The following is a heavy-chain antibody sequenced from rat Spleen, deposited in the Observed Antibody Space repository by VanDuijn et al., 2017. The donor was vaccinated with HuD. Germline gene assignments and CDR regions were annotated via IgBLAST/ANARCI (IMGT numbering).Heavy chain of an antibody. Sequence: EVQLVESGGGLVQPGRSLKLSCVASEFTFNNYWMTWVRQAPTKGLEWVATISYDARRTYYRDSVKGRFTISRDNAKTILYLQMDSLRSEDTATYFCASRTGNWFAYWGQGTLVTVSS. V-gene: IGHV5-29*01. CDR3: ASRTGNWFAY. CDR1: EFTFNNYW. J-gene: IGHJ3*01. D-gene: IGHD5-1*01. CDR2: ISYDARRT.